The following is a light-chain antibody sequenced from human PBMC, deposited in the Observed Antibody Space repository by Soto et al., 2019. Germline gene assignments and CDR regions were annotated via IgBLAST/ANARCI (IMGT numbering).Light chain of an antibody. CDR1: QSINKY. CDR2: DAS. J-gene: IGKJ4*01. CDR3: QQRSNWRGT. Sequence: EIVLTQSPATLSFSPGERATLSCRASQSINKYLAWYQHKPGQAPRLLIYDASNRATGIPARFSGSGSGTDFTLTISSLEPEDFAVYYCQQRSNWRGTFGGGTKVDIK. V-gene: IGKV3-11*01.